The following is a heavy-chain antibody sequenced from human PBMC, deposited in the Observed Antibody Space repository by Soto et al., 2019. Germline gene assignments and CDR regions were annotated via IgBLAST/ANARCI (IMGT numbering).Heavy chain of an antibody. Sequence: GGSLRLSCAASGFTFDDYAMHWVRQAPGKGLEWVSGISWNSGSIGYADSVKGRFTISRDNAKNSLYLQMNRLRAEDTALYYCAKGVVVVAANDFDYWGQGTLVTVSS. CDR1: GFTFDDYA. CDR2: ISWNSGSI. CDR3: AKGVVVVAANDFDY. D-gene: IGHD2-15*01. V-gene: IGHV3-9*01. J-gene: IGHJ4*02.